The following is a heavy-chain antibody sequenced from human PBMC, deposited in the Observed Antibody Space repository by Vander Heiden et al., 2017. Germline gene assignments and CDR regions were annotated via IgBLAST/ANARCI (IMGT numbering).Heavy chain of an antibody. D-gene: IGHD3-22*01. J-gene: IGHJ6*02. CDR1: GFTFSSYS. CDR2: ISSSSSTI. V-gene: IGHV3-48*01. CDR3: ARDGGLEKDYYDGMDV. Sequence: EVQLVESGGGLVQPGGSLRLSCAASGFTFSSYSMNWVRRAPGKGLEWVSYISSSSSTIYDADSVKGRFTISRDNAKNSLYLQMNSLRAEDTAVYYCARDGGLEKDYYDGMDVWGQGTTGTV.